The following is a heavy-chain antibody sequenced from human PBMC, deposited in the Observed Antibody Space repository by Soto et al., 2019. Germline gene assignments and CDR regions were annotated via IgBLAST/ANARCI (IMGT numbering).Heavy chain of an antibody. CDR3: ARDLRDIVVVPGRMDV. CDR2: INSDGSST. CDR1: GFTFSSYW. D-gene: IGHD2-2*01. Sequence: GWSLRLSCAASGFTFSSYWMHLVRQAPGKGLVWVSRINSDGSSTSYADSVKGRFTISRDNAKNTLYLQMNSLRVEDTAVYYCARDLRDIVVVPGRMDVWGEGTTVTVSS. J-gene: IGHJ6*04. V-gene: IGHV3-74*01.